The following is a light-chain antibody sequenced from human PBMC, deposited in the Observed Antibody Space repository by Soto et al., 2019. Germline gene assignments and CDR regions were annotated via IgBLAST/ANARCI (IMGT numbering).Light chain of an antibody. V-gene: IGKV3-11*01. CDR2: HAS. Sequence: EIVLTQSPATLSLSPGQTATLSCRASQSVSRYLAWYQQKPGQAPRLLIYHASNRATGIPARFSGSGSGTDFTLTISSLEPEDFAIYYCQHHSNWLWTFGQGTEVDIK. CDR1: QSVSRY. CDR3: QHHSNWLWT. J-gene: IGKJ1*01.